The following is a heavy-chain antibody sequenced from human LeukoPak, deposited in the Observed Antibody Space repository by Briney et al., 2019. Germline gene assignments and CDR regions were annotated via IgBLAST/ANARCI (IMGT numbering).Heavy chain of an antibody. CDR3: ARGGSYDFANWFDP. J-gene: IGHJ5*02. V-gene: IGHV4-34*01. D-gene: IGHD5-12*01. CDR1: GGSFSGYY. CDR2: INHSGST. Sequence: SETLSLTCAVYGGSFSGYYWSWIRQPPGKGLEWIGEINHSGSTNYNPSLKSRVTISVDTSKNHFSLKLSSVTAADTAVYYCARGGSYDFANWFDPWGQGTLVTVSS.